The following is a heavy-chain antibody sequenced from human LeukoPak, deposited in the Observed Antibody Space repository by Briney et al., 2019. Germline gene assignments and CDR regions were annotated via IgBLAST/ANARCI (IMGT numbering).Heavy chain of an antibody. D-gene: IGHD6-13*01. CDR1: GGTFSSYA. CDR2: IIPIFGTA. J-gene: IGHJ6*03. Sequence: ASVKVSCKASGGTFSSYAISWVRQAPGQGLEWMGGIIPIFGTANYAQKFQGRVTITTDESTSTAYMELSSLRSEDTAVYYCARWGYSSSWDYYYYYYMDVWGKGTTVAVSS. V-gene: IGHV1-69*05. CDR3: ARWGYSSSWDYYYYYYMDV.